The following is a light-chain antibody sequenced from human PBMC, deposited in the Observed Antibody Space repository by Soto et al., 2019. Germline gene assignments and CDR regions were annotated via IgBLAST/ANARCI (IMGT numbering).Light chain of an antibody. J-gene: IGKJ2*01. CDR2: GSS. Sequence: EVVLTQSPGTLSLSPGERATLSCRASQSVSNNYFAWYQQKPGQAPRLLIFGSSDRATGTPDRFSGSGSGTDFTHTISRLEPEDFAVYYCQQYGSSPPYTFGQGTKLEIK. V-gene: IGKV3-20*01. CDR1: QSVSNNY. CDR3: QQYGSSPPYT.